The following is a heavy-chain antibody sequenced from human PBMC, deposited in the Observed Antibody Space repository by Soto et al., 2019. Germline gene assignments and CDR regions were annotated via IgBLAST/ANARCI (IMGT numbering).Heavy chain of an antibody. CDR2: IYHSGST. J-gene: IGHJ5*02. CDR1: GGSISSGGYS. Sequence: PSETLSLTCAVSGGSISSGGYSWSWIRQPPGKGLEWIGYIYHSGSTYYNPSLKSRVTISVDRSKNQFSLKLSSVTAADTAVYYCARGNYDFWSGYPGHWFDPWGQGTLVTVSS. CDR3: ARGNYDFWSGYPGHWFDP. V-gene: IGHV4-30-2*01. D-gene: IGHD3-3*01.